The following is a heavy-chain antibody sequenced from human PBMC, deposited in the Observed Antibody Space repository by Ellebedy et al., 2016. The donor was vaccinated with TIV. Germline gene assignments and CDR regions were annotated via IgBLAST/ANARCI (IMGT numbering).Heavy chain of an antibody. CDR2: IIPIFGTA. J-gene: IGHJ6*02. CDR1: GGTFSSYA. CDR3: AREESGSYYYYGMDV. V-gene: IGHV1-69*13. D-gene: IGHD1-26*01. Sequence: AASVKVSCKASGGTFSSYAISWVRQAPGQGLEWMGGIIPIFGTANYAQKFQGRVTITADESTSTAYMELSSLRSDDTAVYYCAREESGSYYYYGMDVWGQGTTVTVSS.